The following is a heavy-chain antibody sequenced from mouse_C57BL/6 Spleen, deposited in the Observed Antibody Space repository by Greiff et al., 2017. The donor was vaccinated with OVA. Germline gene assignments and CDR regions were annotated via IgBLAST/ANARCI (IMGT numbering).Heavy chain of an antibody. CDR3: ARTDYGSSYYFDY. J-gene: IGHJ2*01. Sequence: EVKLQESGGGLVKPGGSLKLSCAASGFTFSSYAMSWVRQTPEKRLEWVATISDGGSYTYYPDNVKGRFTISRDNAKNNLYLQMSHLKSEDTAMYYCARTDYGSSYYFDYWGQGTTLTVSS. D-gene: IGHD1-1*01. CDR1: GFTFSSYA. V-gene: IGHV5-4*03. CDR2: ISDGGSYT.